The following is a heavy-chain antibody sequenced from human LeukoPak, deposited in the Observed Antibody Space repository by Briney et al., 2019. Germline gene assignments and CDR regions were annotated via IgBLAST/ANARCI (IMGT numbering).Heavy chain of an antibody. CDR3: ARNENFDY. V-gene: IGHV4-34*01. CDR2: INHSGST. J-gene: IGHJ4*02. Sequence: SETLSLTCTVSGGSISSYYWNWIRQPPGKGLEWIGEINHSGSTNYNPSLKSRVTISVDTSKNQFSLKLSSVTAADTAVYYCARNENFDYWGQGTLVTVSS. CDR1: GGSISSYY.